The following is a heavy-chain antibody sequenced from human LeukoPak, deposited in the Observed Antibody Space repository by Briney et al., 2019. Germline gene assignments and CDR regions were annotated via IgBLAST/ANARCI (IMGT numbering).Heavy chain of an antibody. CDR2: IYHSGST. J-gene: IGHJ6*02. CDR1: GGSISSSNW. Sequence: SETLSLTCAVSGGSISSSNWWSWVRQPPGKGLEWIGEIYHSGSTNYNPSLKSRVTISVDKSKNQFSLKLSSVTAADTAVYYCASATSLYYYGIDVWGQGTTVTVSS. CDR3: ASATSLYYYGIDV. V-gene: IGHV4-4*02.